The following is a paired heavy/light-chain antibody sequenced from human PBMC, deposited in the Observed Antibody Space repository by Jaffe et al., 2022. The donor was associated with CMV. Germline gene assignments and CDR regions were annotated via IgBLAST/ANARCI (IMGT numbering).Light chain of an antibody. CDR2: DAS. J-gene: IGKJ4*01. V-gene: IGKV3-11*01. Sequence: EIVLTQSPATLSLSPGERATLSCRASQSVSRFLAWFQQKPGQAPRLLIYDASDTAAGVPARFSGSGSGTDFTLTISSLEPEDVAVYYCQQRSNWPLTFGGGTKVEIK. CDR1: QSVSRF. CDR3: QQRSNWPLT.
Heavy chain of an antibody. CDR3: VKGGYSYGTLEN. Sequence: DVQLVESGGGLVHPGGSLRLSCSASGFAFSTYGMHWVRQAPGKGLEFVSAIGSGGRLIYYGDSVKVRFTISRDDSRNTLFLHMSGLRPEDTAVYYCVKGGYSYGTLENWGQGTLVTVSS. CDR1: GFAFSTYG. V-gene: IGHV3-64D*06. J-gene: IGHJ4*02. CDR2: IGSGGRLI. D-gene: IGHD5-18*01.